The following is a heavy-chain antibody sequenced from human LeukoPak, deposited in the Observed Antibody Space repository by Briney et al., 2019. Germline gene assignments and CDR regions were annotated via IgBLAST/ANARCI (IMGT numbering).Heavy chain of an antibody. CDR2: INSDGSST. CDR3: ARNYEYSRDYFDY. CDR1: GFTFSSYW. V-gene: IGHV3-74*01. J-gene: IGHJ4*02. D-gene: IGHD6-6*01. Sequence: LAGGSLRLSCAASGFTFSSYWMHWVRQAPGKGLVWVSRINSDGSSTSYADSVKGRFTISRDNAKNTLYLQMNSLRAEDTAVYYCARNYEYSRDYFDYWGQGTLVTVSS.